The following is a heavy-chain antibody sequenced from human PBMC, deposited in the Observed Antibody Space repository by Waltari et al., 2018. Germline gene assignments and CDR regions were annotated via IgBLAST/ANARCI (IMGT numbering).Heavy chain of an antibody. V-gene: IGHV3-74*01. CDR3: AAPHSTSWYVSDY. Sequence: EVQLVESGGGLVQPGGSLRLSCAASGLSFSTYWMHWARQGPGKGLVWVSRIKGDESTTNYADSVKGRCTISRDNAKNTLYLQMNSLRAEDTAVYYCAAPHSTSWYVSDYWGQGALVTVSS. CDR2: IKGDESTT. CDR1: GLSFSTYW. J-gene: IGHJ4*02. D-gene: IGHD2-2*01.